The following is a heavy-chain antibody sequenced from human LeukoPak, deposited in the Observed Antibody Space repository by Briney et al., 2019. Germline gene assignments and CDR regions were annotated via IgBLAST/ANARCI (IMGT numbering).Heavy chain of an antibody. Sequence: GGSLRLSCAASGFTFSSYGMSWVRQAPGKGLEWVSAISGSGISTYYADSVKGRFTISRDNAKNSLYLQMNSLRAEDTAVYYCAREGGGGFYNTSGYYYSYYFDYWGQGTLVTVSS. CDR3: AREGGGGFYNTSGYYYSYYFDY. CDR1: GFTFSSYG. J-gene: IGHJ4*02. CDR2: ISGSGIST. V-gene: IGHV3-23*01. D-gene: IGHD3-22*01.